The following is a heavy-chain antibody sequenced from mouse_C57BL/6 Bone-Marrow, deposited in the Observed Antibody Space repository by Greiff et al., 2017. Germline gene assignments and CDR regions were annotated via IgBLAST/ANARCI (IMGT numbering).Heavy chain of an antibody. CDR2: IIYDGSSP. J-gene: IGHJ2*01. Sequence: EVKLMESEGGLVQPGSSMKLSCTASGFTFSDYYMAWVRQVPEKGLEWVATIIYDGSSPSYLDSLKSRFIISRDNAKNILYLQMSSLKSEDTATYYCARGGTGTFDYWGQGTTLTVSS. CDR1: GFTFSDYY. CDR3: ARGGTGTFDY. D-gene: IGHD4-1*01. V-gene: IGHV5-16*01.